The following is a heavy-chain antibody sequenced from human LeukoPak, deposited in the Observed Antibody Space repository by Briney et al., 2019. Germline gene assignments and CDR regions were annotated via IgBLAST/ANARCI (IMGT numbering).Heavy chain of an antibody. J-gene: IGHJ2*01. CDR1: GYTFTSCA. CDR3: ARGGQGLARTRYFDL. V-gene: IGHV1-3*01. D-gene: IGHD1-14*01. Sequence: ASVKVSCKASGYTFTSCAMHWVRQAPGQRLEWMGWINAGNGNTKYSQKFQGRVTITRDTSASTAYMELSSLRSEDTAVYYCARGGQGLARTRYFDLWGRGTLVTVSS. CDR2: INAGNGNT.